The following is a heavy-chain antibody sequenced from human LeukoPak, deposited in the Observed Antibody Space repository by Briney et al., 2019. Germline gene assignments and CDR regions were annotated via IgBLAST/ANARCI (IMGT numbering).Heavy chain of an antibody. V-gene: IGHV4-61*02. CDR1: GGSISSGSYY. Sequence: PSETLSLTCTVSGGSISSGSYYWSWIRQPAGKGLEWIGRIYTSGSTNYNPSLKSRVTISVDTSKNQFSLKLSSVTAADTAVYYCASSSSYYYYYMDVWGKGTTVTISS. D-gene: IGHD6-13*01. J-gene: IGHJ6*03. CDR2: IYTSGST. CDR3: ASSSSYYYYYMDV.